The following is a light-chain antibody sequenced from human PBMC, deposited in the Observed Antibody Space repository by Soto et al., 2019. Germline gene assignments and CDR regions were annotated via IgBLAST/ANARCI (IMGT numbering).Light chain of an antibody. CDR2: GGA. J-gene: IGKJ1*01. V-gene: IGKV3-20*01. CDR1: QTIGSSY. CDR3: QQYRTPSQT. Sequence: IVLTQSPGTLSLSPGESATLSCRASQTIGSSYLAWYQQRPGQAPRLLIYGGANRATGIPDRFSATGSETDFTLAISRLEPEDFAVYYCQQYRTPSQTFGQGTKV.